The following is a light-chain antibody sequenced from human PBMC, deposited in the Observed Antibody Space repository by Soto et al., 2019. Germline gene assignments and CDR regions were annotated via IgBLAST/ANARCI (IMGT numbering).Light chain of an antibody. CDR2: GAS. J-gene: IGKJ5*01. CDR3: QQGGNWPLT. Sequence: EIEMTQSPATLSLTPGERVTLSCRASESVSTNLAWYQQKAGQAPRLLIYGASTRATGIPDRFSGSGSGTDFTLTISSLEPEDFAVYYCQQGGNWPLTFGQGTRLEIK. V-gene: IGKV3-11*01. CDR1: ESVSTN.